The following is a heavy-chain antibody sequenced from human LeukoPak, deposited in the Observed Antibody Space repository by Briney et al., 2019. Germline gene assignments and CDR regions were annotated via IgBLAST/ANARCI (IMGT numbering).Heavy chain of an antibody. CDR1: GGSISSYY. CDR3: ARGSLNERGRAFDY. D-gene: IGHD3-16*01. CDR2: IYYSGST. Sequence: PSETLSLTCTVSGGSISSYYWSWIRQPPGKGLEWIGYIYYSGSTNYNPSLKSRVTISVDTSKNQFSLKLSSMTAADTAVYYCARGSLNERGRAFDYWGQGTLVTVSS. V-gene: IGHV4-59*01. J-gene: IGHJ4*02.